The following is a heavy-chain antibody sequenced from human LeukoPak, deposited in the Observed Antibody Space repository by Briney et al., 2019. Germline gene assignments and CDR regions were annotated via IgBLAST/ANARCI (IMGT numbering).Heavy chain of an antibody. D-gene: IGHD2-2*01. CDR2: ISSSSSYI. J-gene: IGHJ6*03. CDR1: GFTFSSYS. CDR3: AREIVVPAALTYYYYYMEV. Sequence: GGSLRLSCAASGFTFSSYSMNWVCQAPGKGLEWVSSISSSSSYIYYADSVRGRFTISRDNAKNSLYLQMNSLRAEDTAVYYCAREIVVPAALTYYYYYMEVWGKGTTVTVSS. V-gene: IGHV3-21*01.